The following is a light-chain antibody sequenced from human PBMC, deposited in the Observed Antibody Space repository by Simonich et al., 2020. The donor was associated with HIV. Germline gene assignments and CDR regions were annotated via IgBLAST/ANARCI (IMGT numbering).Light chain of an antibody. CDR3: SSYTSSSTLVV. J-gene: IGLJ2*01. V-gene: IGLV2-14*03. CDR2: DNS. Sequence: QSALTQPASVSGSPGQSITISCTGTSSDVGGYNYVSWYQQYPGKAPKLMIYDNSKRPSVVSNRFSGSKSGNTASLTISGLQAEDEADYYCSSYTSSSTLVVFGGGTKLTVL. CDR1: SSDVGGYNY.